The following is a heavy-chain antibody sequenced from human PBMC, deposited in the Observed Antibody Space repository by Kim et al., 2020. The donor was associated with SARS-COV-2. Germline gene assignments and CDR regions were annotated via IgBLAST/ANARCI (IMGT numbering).Heavy chain of an antibody. D-gene: IGHD3-10*01. Sequence: GESLKISCKGSGYSFTSYWIGWVRQMPGKGLEWMGIIYPGDSDTRYSPSFQGQVTISADKSISTAYLQWSSLKASDTAMYYCASHPMVRGVIPAFDIWGQGTMVTVSS. CDR2: IYPGDSDT. CDR3: ASHPMVRGVIPAFDI. CDR1: GYSFTSYW. J-gene: IGHJ3*02. V-gene: IGHV5-51*01.